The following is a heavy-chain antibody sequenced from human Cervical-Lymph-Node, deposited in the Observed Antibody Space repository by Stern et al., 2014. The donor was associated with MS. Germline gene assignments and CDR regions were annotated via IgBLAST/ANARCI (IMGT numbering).Heavy chain of an antibody. V-gene: IGHV4-61*02. CDR1: GGSISSSGYY. D-gene: IGHD1-26*01. CDR2: IHDSGST. Sequence: QVQLVQSGPGLVKPSQTLSLTCTVSGGSISSSGYYWSWIRQPADKGLEWIGRIHDSGSTYYNPSLKSRVTISMDTPKNQFSPKLTFVTAADTAVYYCATTRWDLFTWNWFDPWGQGTLVTVSS. J-gene: IGHJ5*02. CDR3: ATTRWDLFTWNWFDP.